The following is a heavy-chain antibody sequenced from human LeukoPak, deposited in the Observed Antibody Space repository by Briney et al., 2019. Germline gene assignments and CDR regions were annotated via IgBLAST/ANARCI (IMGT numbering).Heavy chain of an antibody. J-gene: IGHJ4*02. D-gene: IGHD6-13*01. CDR3: ATSRGGLYSSSPLLDY. CDR2: LDPEDGET. V-gene: IGHV1-24*01. Sequence: ASVKVSCKDSGYTLTELFMHWVRQAPGKGLGWMGHLDPEDGETIHAQKFQGRVTLTEDTSTDTAYMELSSLRSEDTAVYYCATSRGGLYSSSPLLDYWGQGTLVTVSS. CDR1: GYTLTELF.